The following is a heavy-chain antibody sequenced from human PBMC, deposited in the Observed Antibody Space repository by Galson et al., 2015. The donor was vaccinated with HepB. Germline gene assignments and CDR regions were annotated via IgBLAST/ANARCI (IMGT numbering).Heavy chain of an antibody. V-gene: IGHV3-33*01. CDR2: IWYDGSTI. CDR1: GFTFSNYA. D-gene: IGHD6-19*01. CDR3: ARDRGGIAVAGFFDY. J-gene: IGHJ4*02. Sequence: SLRLSCAASGFTFSNYAMHWVRQAPGKGLEWVAVIWYDGSTIYYRESLRGRFTISRDNAKDMVYLQMNSLRVEDTAVYFCARDRGGIAVAGFFDYWGRGSLVPASS.